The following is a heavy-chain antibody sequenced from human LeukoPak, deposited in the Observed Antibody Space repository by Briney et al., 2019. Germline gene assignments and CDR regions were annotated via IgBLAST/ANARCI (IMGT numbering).Heavy chain of an antibody. V-gene: IGHV3-23*01. D-gene: IGHD1-26*01. CDR3: AKADHPYSGSYPDY. Sequence: GGSLRLSCAASGFTFSNAWMSWVRQAPGKGLEWVSVISGSGGSTYYADSVKGRFTISRDNSKNTLYLQMNSLRAEDTAVYYCAKADHPYSGSYPDYWGQGTLVTVSS. CDR1: GFTFSNAW. J-gene: IGHJ4*02. CDR2: ISGSGGST.